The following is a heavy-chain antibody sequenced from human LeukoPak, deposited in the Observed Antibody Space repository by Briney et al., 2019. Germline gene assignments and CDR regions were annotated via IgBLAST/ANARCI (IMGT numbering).Heavy chain of an antibody. D-gene: IGHD6-13*01. CDR3: ARGIAAAGYYYYYYMDV. V-gene: IGHV4-59*01. CDR2: IYYSGST. Sequence: PSETLSLTCTVSGGSISSYYWSWLRQPPGKGLEWIGYIYYSGSTNYNPSLKSRVTISVDTSKNQFSLKLSSVTAADTAVYYCARGIAAAGYYYYYYMDVWGKGTTVTVSS. CDR1: GGSISSYY. J-gene: IGHJ6*03.